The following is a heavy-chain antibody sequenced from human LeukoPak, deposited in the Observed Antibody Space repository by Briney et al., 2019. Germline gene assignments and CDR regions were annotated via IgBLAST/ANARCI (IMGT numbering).Heavy chain of an antibody. CDR3: AKEGDYYGSGSYRDGFDI. CDR2: IQPDGSEK. J-gene: IGHJ3*02. V-gene: IGHV3-7*01. D-gene: IGHD3-10*01. CDR1: GFTFNTHW. Sequence: PGGSLRLSCAASGFTFNTHWMTWVRQAPGKGLEWVATIQPDGSEKYYSDSVKGRFTISRDNSRDSLYLQMNSLRPEDTAVYYCAKEGDYYGSGSYRDGFDIWGQGTRATVSS.